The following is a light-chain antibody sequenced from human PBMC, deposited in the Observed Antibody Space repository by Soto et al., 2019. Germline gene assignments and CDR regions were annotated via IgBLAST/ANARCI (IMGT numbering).Light chain of an antibody. CDR2: GAS. CDR1: QSLSSTY. CDR3: QQYGSSPRT. Sequence: EIVLTQSPGSLSLSPGERATLSCRASQSLSSTYLAWYQQKPGQSPRLLIYGASSRAPGIPDRFGGSGSGTDFILTISRLEPDDSAVYYCQQYGSSPRTFGQGTKVEIK. V-gene: IGKV3-20*01. J-gene: IGKJ1*01.